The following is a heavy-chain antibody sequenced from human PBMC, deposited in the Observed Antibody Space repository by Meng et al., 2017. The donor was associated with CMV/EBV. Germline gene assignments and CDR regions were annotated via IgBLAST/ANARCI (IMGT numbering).Heavy chain of an antibody. J-gene: IGHJ4*02. CDR1: GYTFTSYD. Sequence: ASVKVSCKASGYTFTSYDINWVRQATGQGLEWMGWMNPNSGNTGYAQKFQGRVTITRNTSISTAYMELSSLRSEDTAVYYCARDLGGISSTVYWGQGTLVTVSS. V-gene: IGHV1-8*03. D-gene: IGHD2-2*01. CDR3: ARDLGGISSTVY. CDR2: MNPNSGNT.